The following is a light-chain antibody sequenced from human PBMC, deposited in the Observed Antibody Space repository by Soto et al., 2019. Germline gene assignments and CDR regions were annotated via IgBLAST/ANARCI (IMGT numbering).Light chain of an antibody. CDR3: QQLNGSPYT. V-gene: IGKV1-9*01. J-gene: IGKJ2*01. CDR2: AVS. CDR1: QDLSTY. Sequence: DIQLTQSPSFMSASVGDRVTITCRASQDLSTYLAWYQQKPGKAPKLLLYAVSTLQSGVPSRFSGSGSGTEFTLTISSLQPEDYATYFCQQLNGSPYTFGQGTKLEIK.